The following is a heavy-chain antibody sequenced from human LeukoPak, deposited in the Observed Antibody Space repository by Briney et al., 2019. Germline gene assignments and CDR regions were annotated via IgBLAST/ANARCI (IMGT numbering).Heavy chain of an antibody. CDR3: ARGAAEGRSSDWLDP. CDR2: ISHTWST. Sequence: SETLSLTCSVSGGSINSNKWWTWVRQTPEKGLEWIGEISHTWSTNYNPSLENRVTMSLDKSKNQFSLKLNSVSAADTAVYYCARGAAEGRSSDWLDPWGQGTLVTVSP. V-gene: IGHV4/OR15-8*01. D-gene: IGHD1-26*01. CDR1: GGSINSNKW. J-gene: IGHJ5*02.